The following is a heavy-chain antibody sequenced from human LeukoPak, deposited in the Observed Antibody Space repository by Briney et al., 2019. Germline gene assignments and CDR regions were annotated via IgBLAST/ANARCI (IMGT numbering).Heavy chain of an antibody. CDR2: IKEDESMK. J-gene: IGHJ4*02. CDR1: GFIFTDHW. CDR3: ERAVNVTDY. Sequence: PGGSLRLSCAAPGFIFTDHWTSWVRQAPGKGLERGANIKEDESMKFYADSVRGRFTISRDNAKSSGYLQMNNLRVEDTALYYFERAVNVTDYWGQGTLVTDSS. V-gene: IGHV3-7*01. D-gene: IGHD3-16*01.